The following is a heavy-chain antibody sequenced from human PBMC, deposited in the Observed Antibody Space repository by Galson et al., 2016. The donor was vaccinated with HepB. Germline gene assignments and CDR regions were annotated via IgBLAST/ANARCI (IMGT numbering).Heavy chain of an antibody. CDR2: IWYDGSNK. CDR3: ARDAFYDTSGLVWHFDY. D-gene: IGHD3-22*01. V-gene: IGHV3-33*01. Sequence: SLRLSCAASGFTFSSLGMHWVRQAPGKGLEWVAVIWYDGSNKYYADSVKGRFTISRDNSKNTLYLQMNSLRAEVTAVYYCARDAFYDTSGLVWHFDYWGQGTLVTVSS. CDR1: GFTFSSLG. J-gene: IGHJ4*02.